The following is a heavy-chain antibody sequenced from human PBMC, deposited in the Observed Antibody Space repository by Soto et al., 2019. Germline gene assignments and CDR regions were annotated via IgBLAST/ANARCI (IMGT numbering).Heavy chain of an antibody. J-gene: IGHJ4*02. CDR1: GYTFTSYA. V-gene: IGHV1-3*01. CDR3: ARIGIAAAGSFDY. D-gene: IGHD6-13*01. CDR2: INAGNGNT. Sequence: ASVKVSCKASGYTFTSYAMHWVRQAPGQRLEWMGWINAGNGNTKYSQKLQGRVTMTTDTSTSTAYMELRSLRSDDTAVYYCARIGIAAAGSFDYWGQGTLVTVSS.